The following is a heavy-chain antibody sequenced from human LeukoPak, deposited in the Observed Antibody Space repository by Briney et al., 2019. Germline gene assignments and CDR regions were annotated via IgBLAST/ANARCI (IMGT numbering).Heavy chain of an antibody. V-gene: IGHV3-48*03. D-gene: IGHD4-17*01. CDR1: GFTFSGYA. CDR2: ISSTGGTI. CDR3: AKPDPYGDSLIEI. J-gene: IGHJ4*02. Sequence: GGSLRLSCAASGFTFSGYAMNWVRQAPGKGLEWLSHISSTGGTIYYADSVKGRLTVPRDNAKNSLYLQMNSLRAEDTAVYFCAKPDPYGDSLIEIWGQGALVTVSS.